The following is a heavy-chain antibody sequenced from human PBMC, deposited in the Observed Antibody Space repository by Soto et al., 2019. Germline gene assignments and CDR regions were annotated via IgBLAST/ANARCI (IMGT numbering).Heavy chain of an antibody. CDR2: IYSGGST. Sequence: GGSLRLSCAASGFTFSSYAMSWVRQAPGKGLEWVSVIYSGGSTYYADSVKGRFTISRDKSKNTLYLQMNSLRAEDTAMYYSARVRYSNSWYYFDYWGQGTLVTVSS. D-gene: IGHD6-13*01. CDR3: ARVRYSNSWYYFDY. J-gene: IGHJ4*02. CDR1: GFTFSSYA. V-gene: IGHV3-53*01.